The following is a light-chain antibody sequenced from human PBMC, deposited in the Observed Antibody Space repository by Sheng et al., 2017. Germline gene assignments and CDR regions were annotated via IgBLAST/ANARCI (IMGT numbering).Light chain of an antibody. CDR1: QSIRNY. CDR3: QQRSNWLFT. J-gene: IGKJ3*01. Sequence: IVLIQSPATLSLSPGDRATLSCRASQSIRNYLAWYQQKPGQAPRLLIYDASNRATGIPARFSGSGSGTDFTLTISSLEPEDFGVYYCQQRSNWLFTFGPGTKVDIK. CDR2: DAS. V-gene: IGKV3-11*01.